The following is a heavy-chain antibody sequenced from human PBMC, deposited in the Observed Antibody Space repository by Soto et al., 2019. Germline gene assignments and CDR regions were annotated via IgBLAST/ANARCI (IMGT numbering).Heavy chain of an antibody. V-gene: IGHV5-51*01. CDR3: ARVIFGGVIVDAFDT. J-gene: IGHJ3*02. CDR1: RYSFTSYW. Sequence: GESLKISCKGSRYSFTSYWIGWVRQMPGKGLEWMGIIYPGDSDTRYSPSFQGQVTISADKSISTAYLQWSSLKASDTAMYYCARVIFGGVIVDAFDTWGQGTLVTVSS. CDR2: IYPGDSDT. D-gene: IGHD3-16*02.